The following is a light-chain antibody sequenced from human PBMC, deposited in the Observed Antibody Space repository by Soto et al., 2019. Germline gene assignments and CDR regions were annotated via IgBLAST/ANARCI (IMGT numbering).Light chain of an antibody. V-gene: IGLV2-8*01. CDR3: SSYAGSNNWV. J-gene: IGLJ3*02. Sequence: QSVLTQSPSASGSPGQSVTISCTGTSSDVGNYKYVSWYQQHPGKAPKLMIYEVSKRPSGVPDRFSGSKSGNTASLTVSGLQAEDEADYYFSSYAGSNNWVFGGGTKVTVL. CDR2: EVS. CDR1: SSDVGNYKY.